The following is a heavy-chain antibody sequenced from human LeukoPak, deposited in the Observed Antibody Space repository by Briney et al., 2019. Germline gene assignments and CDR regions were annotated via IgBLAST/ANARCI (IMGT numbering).Heavy chain of an antibody. CDR3: VRDRDYAFDF. V-gene: IGHV3-48*02. J-gene: IGHJ3*01. Sequence: GGSLRLSCAASGFTFSYYNMNRVRQAPGKGLEWISYSNTDGTISYADSVKGRFTISRDNAENSLYLQMNSLRDEDTAVYFCVRDRDYAFDFWGQGTMVTVSS. CDR1: GFTFSYYN. CDR2: SNTDGTI.